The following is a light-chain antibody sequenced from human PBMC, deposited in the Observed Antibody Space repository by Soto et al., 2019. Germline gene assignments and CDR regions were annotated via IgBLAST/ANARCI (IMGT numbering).Light chain of an antibody. CDR1: SSDVGGYNY. CDR2: DVS. J-gene: IGLJ1*01. CDR3: CSYAGSYTYV. V-gene: IGLV2-11*01. Sequence: SVLTQPRSVSGSPGQSVTISCTGTSSDVGGYNYVSWYQQHPGKAPKLMIYDVSKRPSGVPDSFSGSKSGNTASLTISGLQAEDDADYYCCSYAGSYTYVFGTGTKVTVL.